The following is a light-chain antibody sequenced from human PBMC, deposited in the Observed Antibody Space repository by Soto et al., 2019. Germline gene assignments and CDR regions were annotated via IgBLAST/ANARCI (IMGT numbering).Light chain of an antibody. CDR2: AAS. Sequence: DIQMTQSPSSLSASVGDRVTITFRSSQRVSTYLNWYQQKPEKAPKLLIYAASSLQSGVPSRFSGSGSGTDFTLTISSLQHEDFATYYCQQSYSTPRTFGQGTKVDIK. J-gene: IGKJ2*01. CDR1: QRVSTY. V-gene: IGKV1-39*01. CDR3: QQSYSTPRT.